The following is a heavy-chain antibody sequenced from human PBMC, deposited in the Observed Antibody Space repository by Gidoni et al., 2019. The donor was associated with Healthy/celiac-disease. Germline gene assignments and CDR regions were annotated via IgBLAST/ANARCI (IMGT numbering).Heavy chain of an antibody. J-gene: IGHJ3*02. V-gene: IGHV5-51*01. CDR3: ARATATQDFWSGYYVWEAFDI. CDR1: GYSFTSYW. CDR2: IYPGDSDT. Sequence: EVQLVQSGAEVKKPGESLKISCKGSGYSFTSYWIGWVRQMPGKGLEWMGIIYPGDSDTRYSPSFQGQVTISADKSISTAYLQWSSLKASDTAMYYCARATATQDFWSGYYVWEAFDIWGQGTMVTVSS. D-gene: IGHD3-3*01.